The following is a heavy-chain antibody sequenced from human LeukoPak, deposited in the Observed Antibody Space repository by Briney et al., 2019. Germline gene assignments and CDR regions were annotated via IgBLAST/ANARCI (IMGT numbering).Heavy chain of an antibody. Sequence: SETLSLTCTVPGGSISSSSYYWGWIRQPPGKGLEWIGSIYYSGSTYYNPSLKGRVTISVDTSKNQFCLKLSSVTAADTAVYYCARLVRAAAENYMDVWGKGTTVTISS. CDR1: GGSISSSSYY. J-gene: IGHJ6*03. CDR3: ARLVRAAAENYMDV. CDR2: IYYSGST. V-gene: IGHV4-39*01. D-gene: IGHD6-13*01.